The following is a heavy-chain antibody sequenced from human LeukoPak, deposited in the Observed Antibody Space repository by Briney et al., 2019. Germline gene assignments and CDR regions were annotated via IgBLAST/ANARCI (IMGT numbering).Heavy chain of an antibody. V-gene: IGHV1-46*03. CDR1: GYTFTSYY. CDR3: ARDWPTMGDAFDI. CDR2: INPSGGST. J-gene: IGHJ3*02. Sequence: ASVKVSCKASGYTFTSYYMHWVRQASGQGLEWMGIINPSGGSTSYAQKFQGRVTMTRDTSTSTVYMELSSLRSEDTAVYYCARDWPTMGDAFDIWGQGTMVTVSS. D-gene: IGHD3-10*01.